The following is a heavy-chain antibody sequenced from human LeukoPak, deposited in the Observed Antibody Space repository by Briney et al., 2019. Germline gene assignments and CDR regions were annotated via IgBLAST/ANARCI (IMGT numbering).Heavy chain of an antibody. CDR1: GFTFSSYG. D-gene: IGHD3-22*01. J-gene: IGHJ3*02. CDR3: ASHDNYYDSTPGGAFDI. CDR2: IRYDGSNK. V-gene: IGHV3-30*02. Sequence: GGSLRLSCAASGFTFSSYGMHWVRQAPGKGLEWVAFIRYDGSNKYYADSVKGRFTISRDNAKNSLYLQMNSLRAEDTALYYCASHDNYYDSTPGGAFDIWGQGTMVTVSS.